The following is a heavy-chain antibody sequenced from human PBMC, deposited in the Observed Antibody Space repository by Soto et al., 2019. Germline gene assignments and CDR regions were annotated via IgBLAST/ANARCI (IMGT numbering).Heavy chain of an antibody. Sequence: SVKVSCKASGGTFSSYAISWVRQAPGQGLEWMGGIIPIFGTANYAQKFQGRVTITADESTSTAYMELSSLRSEDTAVYYCARLRCVACGGDYNWFDPWGQGTLVTVSS. CDR3: ARLRCVACGGDYNWFDP. CDR2: IIPIFGTA. CDR1: GGTFSSYA. D-gene: IGHD2-21*02. V-gene: IGHV1-69*13. J-gene: IGHJ5*02.